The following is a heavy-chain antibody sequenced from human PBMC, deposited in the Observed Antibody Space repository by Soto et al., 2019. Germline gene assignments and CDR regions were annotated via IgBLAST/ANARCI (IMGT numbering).Heavy chain of an antibody. Sequence: EVQLLQSGGALGQPGGSLRLSCAASGFTFRAFAMSWVRQSPGRGLEWVSTIGGLVSTAFYADSVRGRFTISRDNSNNILYLQMNSLRAEDTAIYYCAKDSGLPDFGLVLHAFDIWGQGTMVTVSS. J-gene: IGHJ3*02. V-gene: IGHV3-23*01. CDR1: GFTFRAFA. D-gene: IGHD3-10*01. CDR3: AKDSGLPDFGLVLHAFDI. CDR2: IGGLVSTA.